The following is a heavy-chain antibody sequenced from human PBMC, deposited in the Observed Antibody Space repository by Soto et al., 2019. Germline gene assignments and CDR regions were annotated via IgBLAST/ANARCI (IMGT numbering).Heavy chain of an antibody. CDR3: ARTGRFGELSGRGVDY. J-gene: IGHJ4*02. CDR1: GYTFTSYG. CDR2: ISAYNGNT. V-gene: IGHV1-18*01. D-gene: IGHD3-10*01. Sequence: QVQLVQSGAEVKKPGASVKVSCKASGYTFTSYGISWVRQAPGQGLEWMGWISAYNGNTNYAQKLQGRVTMTTDTPKSRAYMELRRLRSDDTAVYYCARTGRFGELSGRGVDYGGQGTLVTVSS.